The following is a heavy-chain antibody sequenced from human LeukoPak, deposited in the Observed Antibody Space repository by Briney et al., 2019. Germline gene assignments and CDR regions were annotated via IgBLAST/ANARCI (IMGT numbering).Heavy chain of an antibody. CDR3: AKNQGQWLVPVDY. Sequence: PGGSLRLSCAASGFTFSSHEMNWVRQAPGKGLEWLSHISSGGNVEYYLDSVRGRFTMSRDNARSLVFLQMNSLRAEDTALYYCAKNQGQWLVPVDYWGQGTLVTVSS. D-gene: IGHD6-19*01. V-gene: IGHV3-48*03. J-gene: IGHJ4*02. CDR1: GFTFSSHE. CDR2: ISSGGNVE.